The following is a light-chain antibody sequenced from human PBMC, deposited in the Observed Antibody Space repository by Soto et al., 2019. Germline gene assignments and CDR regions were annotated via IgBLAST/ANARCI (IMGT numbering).Light chain of an antibody. Sequence: QSALTQPASVSGSPGQSITISCTGTSSDVGSYDLVSWYQHHPGTAPKLILYEVTKRPSGVSNRFSGSKSGNTASLTISGLQTEDEADYYCFSYAGSNNFDFGTGTKLTVL. CDR2: EVT. CDR3: FSYAGSNNFD. V-gene: IGLV2-23*02. J-gene: IGLJ1*01. CDR1: SSDVGSYDL.